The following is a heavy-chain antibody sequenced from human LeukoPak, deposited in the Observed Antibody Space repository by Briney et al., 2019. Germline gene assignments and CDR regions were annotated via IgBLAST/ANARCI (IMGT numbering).Heavy chain of an antibody. CDR1: GYTFTSYG. V-gene: IGHV1-18*01. Sequence: ASVKVSCKASGYTFTSYGISWVRQAPGQGLEWMGWISAYSGSTHYAQKVQGRVTMTTDTSTSTAYMELRSLRSDDTAVYYCARDRKVTAIGNWFDPWGQGTLVTVSS. J-gene: IGHJ5*02. D-gene: IGHD2-21*02. CDR3: ARDRKVTAIGNWFDP. CDR2: ISAYSGST.